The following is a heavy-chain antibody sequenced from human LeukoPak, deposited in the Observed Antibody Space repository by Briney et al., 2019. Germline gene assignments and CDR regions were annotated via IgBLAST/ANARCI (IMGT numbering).Heavy chain of an antibody. Sequence: GGSLRLSCAGSGFTFSSYAMHWVRQAPGKGLEWVVVISYDGSDKYYADSVKGRFTISRDNSKNTLYLQVNSLRAEDTAVYYCATDFGGVIALIGYWGQGTLVTVSS. J-gene: IGHJ4*02. V-gene: IGHV3-30*04. D-gene: IGHD3-16*02. CDR2: ISYDGSDK. CDR3: ATDFGGVIALIGY. CDR1: GFTFSSYA.